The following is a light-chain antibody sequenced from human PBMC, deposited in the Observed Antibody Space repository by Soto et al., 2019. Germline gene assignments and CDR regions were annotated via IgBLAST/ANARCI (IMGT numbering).Light chain of an antibody. Sequence: EILMTQSPATLSVSPGERATLSCRASQSVGVKLAWYQQKPGQAPRLLMYDTSTRATGVPDRFSGSGSGTEFTLTISSLQSEDFAVYYCQHYNNWPPIYTFGQGTKLEIK. CDR2: DTS. CDR1: QSVGVK. CDR3: QHYNNWPPIYT. J-gene: IGKJ2*01. V-gene: IGKV3-15*01.